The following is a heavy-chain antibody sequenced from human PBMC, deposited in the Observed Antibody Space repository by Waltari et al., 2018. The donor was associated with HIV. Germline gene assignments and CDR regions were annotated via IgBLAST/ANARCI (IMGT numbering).Heavy chain of an antibody. V-gene: IGHV3-48*03. CDR1: GFTFSSYE. J-gene: IGHJ2*01. CDR3: AKVREKQLWLRNWDFDL. Sequence: AASGFTFSSYEMNWVRQAPGKGLEWISYISSSGSSIYYADSVKGRFTISRDNGKKSLYLQMNILRAEDTAVYYCAKVREKQLWLRNWDFDLWGRGTLVTVSS. D-gene: IGHD5-18*01. CDR2: ISSSGSSI.